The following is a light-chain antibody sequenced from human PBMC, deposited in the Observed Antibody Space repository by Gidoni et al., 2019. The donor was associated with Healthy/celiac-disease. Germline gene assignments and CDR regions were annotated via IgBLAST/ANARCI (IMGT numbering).Light chain of an antibody. CDR3: NSRDSSGNHYV. CDR2: GKN. V-gene: IGLV3-19*01. CDR1: SLRSYY. Sequence: SSELPQDPAVSVSLGQTVRITCQGDSLRSYYASWYQHKPGQAPVLVIYGKNNRPSGIPDRFSGSSSGNTASVTITGAQAEDEADYYCNSRDSSGNHYVFGTGTKVTVL. J-gene: IGLJ1*01.